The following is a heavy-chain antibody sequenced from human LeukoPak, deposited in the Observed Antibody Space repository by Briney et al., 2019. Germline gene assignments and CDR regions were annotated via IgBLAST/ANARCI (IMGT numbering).Heavy chain of an antibody. D-gene: IGHD3-3*01. Sequence: GGSLRLSCAASGFTLRDYYMSWVRQAPGEGVGGVLYIFSNGSTIYYADSVKGRFTTSRDNAKNSLYLQMNSLRAEDTAVYYCASGSHYDFWSGYYTAFDYWGQGTLVTVSS. CDR2: IFSNGSTI. CDR3: ASGSHYDFWSGYYTAFDY. V-gene: IGHV3-11*04. CDR1: GFTLRDYY. J-gene: IGHJ4*02.